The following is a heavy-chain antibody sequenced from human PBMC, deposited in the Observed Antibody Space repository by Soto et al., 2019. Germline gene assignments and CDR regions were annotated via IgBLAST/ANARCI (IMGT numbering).Heavy chain of an antibody. Sequence: QVQLVESGGGVVQPGRSLRLSCAASGFTFSSYGMHWVRQAPGKGLEWVAVISYDGSNKYYADSVKGRFTISRDNSKSNLYLQMNSLRAEDTAVYYCAKEDLEYESDYFDYWGQGTLVTVSS. V-gene: IGHV3-30*18. CDR2: ISYDGSNK. J-gene: IGHJ4*02. CDR1: GFTFSSYG. D-gene: IGHD2-8*01. CDR3: AKEDLEYESDYFDY.